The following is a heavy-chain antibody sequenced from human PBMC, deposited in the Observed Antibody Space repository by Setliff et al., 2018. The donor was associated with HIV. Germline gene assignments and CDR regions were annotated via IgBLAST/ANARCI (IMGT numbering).Heavy chain of an antibody. CDR2: IYHSGST. V-gene: IGHV4-39*01. CDR3: ATHDGYSHFDY. J-gene: IGHJ4*02. Sequence: KPSETLSLTCSVSGGSISSSANYWGWIRQSPGKGLEWLGSIYHSGSTYYNPSLKSRVTISVDTSKNQFSLRLRSVTAADTAAYFCATHDGYSHFDYWGQGAQVTVS. CDR1: GGSISSSANY. D-gene: IGHD2-15*01.